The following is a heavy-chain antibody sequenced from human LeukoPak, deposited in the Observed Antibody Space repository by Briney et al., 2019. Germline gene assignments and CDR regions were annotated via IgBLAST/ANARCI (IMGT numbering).Heavy chain of an antibody. CDR3: ARATRR. V-gene: IGHV4-59*11. CDR2: IYYSGST. Sequence: PSETLPLTCTVSGGSISSHYWSWIRQPPGKGLEWIGYIYYSGSTNYNPSLKSRATISVDTSKNQFSLKLSSVTAADTAVYYCARATRRWGQGTLVTVSS. CDR1: GGSISSHY. J-gene: IGHJ4*02.